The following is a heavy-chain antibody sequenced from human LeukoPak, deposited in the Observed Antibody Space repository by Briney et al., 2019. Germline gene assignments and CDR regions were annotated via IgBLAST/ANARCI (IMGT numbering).Heavy chain of an antibody. V-gene: IGHV1-18*04. Sequence: ASVKVSCKASGYTFTSYGISWVRQAPGRGLEWMGWISAYNGNTNYAQKLQGRVTMTTDTSTSTAYMELRSLRSDDTAVYYCARDQSWRYCSGGSCSWRFDYWGQGTLVTVSS. CDR1: GYTFTSYG. CDR3: ARDQSWRYCSGGSCSWRFDY. J-gene: IGHJ4*02. D-gene: IGHD2-15*01. CDR2: ISAYNGNT.